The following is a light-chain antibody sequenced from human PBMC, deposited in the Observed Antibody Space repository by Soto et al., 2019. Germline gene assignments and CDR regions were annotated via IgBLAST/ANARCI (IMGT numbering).Light chain of an antibody. J-gene: IGKJ5*01. CDR3: QQYGRSPPIT. Sequence: EIVLTQSPATLSLSPGERATLSCRASQSISSSYLAWYQQQPGQVPPLLLYGASSRATGIPDSFSGSGSGTDFTLTISRLEPEDFAVYYCQQYGRSPPITFGQGTRLEI. CDR1: QSISSSY. CDR2: GAS. V-gene: IGKV3-20*01.